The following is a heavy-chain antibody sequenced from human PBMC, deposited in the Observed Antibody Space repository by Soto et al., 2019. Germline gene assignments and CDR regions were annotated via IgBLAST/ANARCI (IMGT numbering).Heavy chain of an antibody. CDR2: IYHSGST. V-gene: IGHV4-4*02. CDR1: VVSISSSNW. Sequence: SETLSLTCAFSVVSISSSNWWSWVRQPPGKGLEWIGEIYHSGSTNYNPSLKSRVTISVDKSKNQFSLKLSSVTAADTAVYYCAIRSLPNYGMEVWGQGTTVTVSS. J-gene: IGHJ6*02. CDR3: AIRSLPNYGMEV. D-gene: IGHD2-2*01.